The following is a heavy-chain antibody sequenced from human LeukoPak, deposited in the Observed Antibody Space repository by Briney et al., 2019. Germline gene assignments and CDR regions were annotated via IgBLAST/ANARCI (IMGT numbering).Heavy chain of an antibody. D-gene: IGHD3-9*01. V-gene: IGHV5-51*01. CDR3: ARQLRYFDWGHAFDI. J-gene: IGHJ3*02. Sequence: GESLKISRKGSGYSFTSYWIGWVRQMPGQGLEWVGIIYPGDSDNRYRPSFQGQVTISADKSISTAYLQWSSLKASYTAMYYCARQLRYFDWGHAFDIWGQGTMVTVSS. CDR1: GYSFTSYW. CDR2: IYPGDSDN.